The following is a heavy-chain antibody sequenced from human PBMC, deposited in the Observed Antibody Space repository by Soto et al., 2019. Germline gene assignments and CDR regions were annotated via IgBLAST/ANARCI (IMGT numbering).Heavy chain of an antibody. V-gene: IGHV3-7*01. Sequence: GGSLRLSCAASGFIFSSSWMTWVRQAPGKGLEWVANIKPDGGELYYGDSVKGRFTISRDNARNSLYLQMSSLRAEDTAVYYCARVPYYYGSGSYYNPDYWGQGTLVTVSS. J-gene: IGHJ4*02. D-gene: IGHD3-10*01. CDR2: IKPDGGEL. CDR1: GFIFSSSW. CDR3: ARVPYYYGSGSYYNPDY.